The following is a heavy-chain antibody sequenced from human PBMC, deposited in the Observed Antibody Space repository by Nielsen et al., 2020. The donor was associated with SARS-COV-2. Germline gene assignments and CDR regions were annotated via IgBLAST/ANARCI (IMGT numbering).Heavy chain of an antibody. D-gene: IGHD6-19*01. V-gene: IGHV3-23*01. CDR2: ISASGDNT. J-gene: IGHJ4*02. CDR3: AKEVGSGWDPFDY. Sequence: GGSLRLSCAASGFTFSTYAMSWVRQAPGKGLEWVSAISASGDNTYYADSVKGRFTISRDNSKNTLYLQMSSLRAEDTAVYYCAKEVGSGWDPFDYWGQGTLVTVSS. CDR1: GFTFSTYA.